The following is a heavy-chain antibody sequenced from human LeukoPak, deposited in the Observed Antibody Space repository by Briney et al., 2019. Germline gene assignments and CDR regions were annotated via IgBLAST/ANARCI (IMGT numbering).Heavy chain of an antibody. CDR1: GYTFTSYG. J-gene: IGHJ4*02. D-gene: IGHD2-2*01. V-gene: IGHV1-18*01. CDR2: ISAYNGNT. CDR3: ARSPPGDIVVVPAAKIDY. Sequence: ASVKVSCKASGYTFTSYGISWVRQAPGQGLEWMGWISAYNGNTNYAQKLQGRVTMTTDTSTSTAYMELRSLRSDDTAVYYCARSPPGDIVVVPAAKIDYWGQGTLVTVSS.